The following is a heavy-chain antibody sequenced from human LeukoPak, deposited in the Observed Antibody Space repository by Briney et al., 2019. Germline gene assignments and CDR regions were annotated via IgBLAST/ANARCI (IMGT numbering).Heavy chain of an antibody. Sequence: ASVEVSCKASGYTFTGYYMHWVRQAPGQGLEWMGWINPNSGGTNYAQKFQGRVTMTRDTSISTAYMELSRLRSDDTAVYYCARVTMVRGYLFDYWGQGTLVTVSS. CDR3: ARVTMVRGYLFDY. J-gene: IGHJ4*02. D-gene: IGHD3-10*01. CDR2: INPNSGGT. CDR1: GYTFTGYY. V-gene: IGHV1-2*02.